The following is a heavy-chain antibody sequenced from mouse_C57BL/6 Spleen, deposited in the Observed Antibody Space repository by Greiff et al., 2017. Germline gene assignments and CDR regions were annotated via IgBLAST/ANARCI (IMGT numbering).Heavy chain of an antibody. CDR1: GYTFTSYW. CDR3: ARWAYYSNYEYFDV. D-gene: IGHD2-5*01. Sequence: QVQLQQPGAELVKPGASVKLSCKASGYTFTSYWMHWVKQRPGQGLEWIGMIHPNSGSTNYNEKFKSKATLTVDKSSSTAYMQLSSLTSEDSAVYYCARWAYYSNYEYFDVWGTGTTVTVSS. J-gene: IGHJ1*03. CDR2: IHPNSGST. V-gene: IGHV1-64*01.